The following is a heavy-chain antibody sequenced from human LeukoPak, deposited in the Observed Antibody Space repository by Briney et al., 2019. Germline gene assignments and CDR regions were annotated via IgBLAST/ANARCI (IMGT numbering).Heavy chain of an antibody. D-gene: IGHD3-22*01. CDR1: GFTFSNAW. V-gene: IGHV3-48*03. J-gene: IGHJ4*02. CDR2: ISSSGSTI. CDR3: ARRPYYDSSGALGNAGL. Sequence: GGSLRLSCAASGFTFSNAWMSWVRQAPGKGLEWVSYISSSGSTIYYADSVKGRFTISRDNAKNSLYLQMNSLRAEDTAVYYCARRPYYDSSGALGNAGLWGQGTLVTVSS.